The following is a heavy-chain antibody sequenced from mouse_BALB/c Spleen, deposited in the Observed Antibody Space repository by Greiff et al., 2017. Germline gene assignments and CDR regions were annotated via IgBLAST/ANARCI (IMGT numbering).Heavy chain of an antibody. CDR2: ISYSGST. V-gene: IGHV3-2*02. D-gene: IGHD2-1*01. J-gene: IGHJ4*01. Sequence: EVQLVESGPGLVKPSQSLSLTCTVTGYSITSDYAWNWIRQFPGNKLEWMGYISYSGSTSYNPSLKSRISITRDTSKNQFFLQLNSVTTEDTATYYCARGNGNYGAMDYWGQGTSVTVSS. CDR3: ARGNGNYGAMDY. CDR1: GYSITSDYA.